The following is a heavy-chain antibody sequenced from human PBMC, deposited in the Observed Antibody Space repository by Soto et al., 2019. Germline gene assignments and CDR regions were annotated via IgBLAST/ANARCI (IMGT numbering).Heavy chain of an antibody. J-gene: IGHJ6*02. Sequence: QVQLVQSGAEVKKPGSSVKVSCKASGGTFSSYAISWVRQAPGQGLEWMGGIIPLFGTANYAQKFQGRVTITADESTSTAYMELISLRSEDTAVYYCASQRGVTGTYEHYYGMDVWGQGTTVTFSS. D-gene: IGHD1-7*01. V-gene: IGHV1-69*12. CDR3: ASQRGVTGTYEHYYGMDV. CDR2: IIPLFGTA. CDR1: GGTFSSYA.